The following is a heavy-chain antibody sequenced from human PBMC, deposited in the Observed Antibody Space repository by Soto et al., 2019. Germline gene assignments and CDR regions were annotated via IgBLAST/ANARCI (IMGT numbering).Heavy chain of an antibody. CDR1: GGSISSSSYY. CDR2: IYYSGST. D-gene: IGHD3-22*01. Sequence: QLQLQESGPGLVKPSETLSLTCTVSGGSISSSSYYWGWIRQPPGKGQEWIGSIYYSGSTYYNPSLKSRVTISVDTSKNQFSLKLSSVTAADTAVYYCGFSSDYYFDYWGQGTLVTVSS. V-gene: IGHV4-39*01. J-gene: IGHJ4*02. CDR3: GFSSDYYFDY.